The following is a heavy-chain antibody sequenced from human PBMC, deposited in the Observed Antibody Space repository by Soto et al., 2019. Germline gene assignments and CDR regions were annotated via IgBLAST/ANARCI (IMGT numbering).Heavy chain of an antibody. D-gene: IGHD1-26*01. CDR2: ISSSSSYI. CDR1: GFTFSSYS. CDR3: AKGQGARTGDY. V-gene: IGHV3-21*01. Sequence: GGSLRLSCAASGFTFSSYSMNWVRQAPGKGLEWVSSISSSSSYIYYANSVKGRFTISRDNAKNSLYLQMNSLRAEDTAVYYCAKGQGARTGDYCGQGTLVTVSS. J-gene: IGHJ4*02.